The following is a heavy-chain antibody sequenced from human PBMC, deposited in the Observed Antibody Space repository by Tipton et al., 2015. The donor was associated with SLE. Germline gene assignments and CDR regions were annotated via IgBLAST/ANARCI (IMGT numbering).Heavy chain of an antibody. Sequence: GLVKPSETLSLICSVSGFSISSSYYWGWIRQSPGKGLEWIGSISFTGSTFYSPSLKSRVTMSLDTSKNQFSLKLSSVTAADTAVYYCARSEYSSGLIDYWGQGPLVTVSS. D-gene: IGHD6-19*01. CDR3: ARSEYSSGLIDY. J-gene: IGHJ4*02. CDR1: GFSISSSYY. CDR2: ISFTGST. V-gene: IGHV4-38-2*01.